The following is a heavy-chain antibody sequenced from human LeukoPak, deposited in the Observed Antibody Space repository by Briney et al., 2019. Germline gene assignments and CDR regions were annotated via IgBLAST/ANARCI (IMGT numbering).Heavy chain of an antibody. CDR1: GGSISSYY. D-gene: IGHD4-17*01. J-gene: IGHJ3*02. CDR3: ARDSPRYDAFDI. V-gene: IGHV4-59*01. Sequence: SETLSLTCTVSGGSISSYYWSWIRQPPGKGLEWIGYIYYSGSTNYNPSLKSRVTISVDTSKNQFSLKLSSVTAADTAVYYCARDSPRYDAFDIWGQGTKVTVSS. CDR2: IYYSGST.